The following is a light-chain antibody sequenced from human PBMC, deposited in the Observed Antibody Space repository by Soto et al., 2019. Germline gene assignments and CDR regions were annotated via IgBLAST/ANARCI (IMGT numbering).Light chain of an antibody. CDR2: EGS. CDR3: CSYGSAYVV. V-gene: IGLV2-23*01. CDR1: SSDVGSYNL. J-gene: IGLJ2*01. Sequence: QSVLNQPASGSGSPGQSITISCTGTSSDVGSYNLVSWYQQHPGKAPKLMIYEGSKRPSGVSNRFSGSESGNTASLTISGLQAEDEADYYCCSYGSAYVVFGGGTKVTVL.